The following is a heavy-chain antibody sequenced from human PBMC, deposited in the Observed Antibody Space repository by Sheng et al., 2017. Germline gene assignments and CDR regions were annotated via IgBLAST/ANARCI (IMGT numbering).Heavy chain of an antibody. D-gene: IGHD5-12*01. J-gene: IGHJ4*02. V-gene: IGHV1-69*04. Sequence: QVQLVQSGAEVKKPGSSVKVSCKASGGTFSSYAISWVRQAPGQGLEWMGGIIPILGIANYAQKFQGRVTITADKSTSTAYMELSSLRSEDTAVYYCARESTGGYHPDPFDYWGQGTLVTVSS. CDR1: GGTFSSYA. CDR2: IIPILGIA. CDR3: ARESTGGYHPDPFDY.